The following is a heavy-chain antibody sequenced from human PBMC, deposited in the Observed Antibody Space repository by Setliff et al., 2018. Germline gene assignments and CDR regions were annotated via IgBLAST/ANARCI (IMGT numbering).Heavy chain of an antibody. J-gene: IGHJ4*02. V-gene: IGHV3-7*01. Sequence: GGSLRLSCAASGFTFSSFWMSWVRQSPGKGLEWVANINQDGSGKYYVDSVKGRFTISRDNAKNSLSLQMNGLRAEDTSVYYCARGDGSIIYREFFDYWGQGALVTVSS. CDR1: GFTFSSFW. D-gene: IGHD3-10*01. CDR3: ARGDGSIIYREFFDY. CDR2: INQDGSGK.